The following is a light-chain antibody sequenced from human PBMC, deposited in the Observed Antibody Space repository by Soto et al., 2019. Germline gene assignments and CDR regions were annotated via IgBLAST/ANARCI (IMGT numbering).Light chain of an antibody. V-gene: IGLV4-69*01. CDR2: VNSDGSH. CDR3: QTWGTGIQV. Sequence: HPVLTQSPSASASLGASVKLTCTLSSGHSNYAIAWHQQQPEKVPRYLMKVNSDGSHSKGDGIPDRFSGSSSGAERYLTISSLQSEDEADYYCQTWGTGIQVFGGGTKLTVL. CDR1: SGHSNYA. J-gene: IGLJ3*02.